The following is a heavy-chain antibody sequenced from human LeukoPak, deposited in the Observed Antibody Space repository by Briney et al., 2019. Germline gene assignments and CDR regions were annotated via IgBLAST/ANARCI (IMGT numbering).Heavy chain of an antibody. D-gene: IGHD3-3*01. V-gene: IGHV3-48*01. J-gene: IGHJ5*02. Sequence: GGSLRLSCAASGFTFSSYSMNWVRQAPGKGLEWVSYISSSSSTIYYADSVKGRFAISRDNAKNSLYLQMNSLRAEDTAVYYCTRGGRTPITIFGVAWFDPWGQGTLVTVSS. CDR3: TRGGRTPITIFGVAWFDP. CDR2: ISSSSSTI. CDR1: GFTFSSYS.